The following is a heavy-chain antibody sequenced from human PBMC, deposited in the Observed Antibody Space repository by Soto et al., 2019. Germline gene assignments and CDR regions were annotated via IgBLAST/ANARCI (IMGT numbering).Heavy chain of an antibody. CDR2: IIPIFGTA. D-gene: IGHD3-3*01. CDR3: ARDRRKRITIFGVVITGRSYYYYYGMDV. CDR1: GGTFSSYA. J-gene: IGHJ6*02. V-gene: IGHV1-69*13. Sequence: SVKVSCKASGGTFSSYAISWVRQAPGQGLEWMGGIIPIFGTANYAQKFQGRATITADESTSTAYMELSSLRSEDTAVYYCARDRRKRITIFGVVITGRSYYYYYGMDVWGQGTTVTVSS.